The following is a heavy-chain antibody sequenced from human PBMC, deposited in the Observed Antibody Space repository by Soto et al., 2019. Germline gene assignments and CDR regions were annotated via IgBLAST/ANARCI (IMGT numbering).Heavy chain of an antibody. V-gene: IGHV4-59*01. Sequence: SETLSLTCTASGGSISSYYWSWIRQPPGKGLEWIGYIYYSGSTNYNPSLKSRVTISVDTSKNQFSLKLSSVTAADTAVYYCARVSLFYDILTGYYNRYFDYWGQGTLVTVSS. CDR3: ARVSLFYDILTGYYNRYFDY. CDR1: GGSISSYY. J-gene: IGHJ4*02. D-gene: IGHD3-9*01. CDR2: IYYSGST.